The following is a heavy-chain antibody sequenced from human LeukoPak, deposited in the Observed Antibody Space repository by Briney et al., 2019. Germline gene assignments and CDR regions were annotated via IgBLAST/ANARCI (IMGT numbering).Heavy chain of an antibody. D-gene: IGHD6-6*01. V-gene: IGHV3-13*01. J-gene: IGHJ4*02. CDR3: ARGRAGRSSSFDY. CDR2: IGTAGDT. CDR1: GFTFSSYD. Sequence: GGSLGLSCAASGFTFSSYDMHWVRQATGKGLEWVSAIGTAGDTYYPGSVKGRFTISRENAKNSLYLQMNSLRAGDTAVYYCARGRAGRSSSFDYWGQGTLVTVSS.